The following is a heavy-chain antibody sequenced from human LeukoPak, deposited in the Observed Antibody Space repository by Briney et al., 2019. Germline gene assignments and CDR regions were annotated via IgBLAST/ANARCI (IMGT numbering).Heavy chain of an antibody. CDR3: ARDESSSWIRVLDYYYMDV. V-gene: IGHV3-21*01. CDR1: GFTFSSYT. D-gene: IGHD6-13*01. J-gene: IGHJ6*03. CDR2: ISGTSKYI. Sequence: GGSLRLSCAASGFTFSSYTMNWVRQAPGKGLEWVSSISGTSKYIYYAHSVRGRFTISRDNAKNSLYLQMNSLRAEDTAVYYCARDESSSWIRVLDYYYMDVWGKGTTVTVSS.